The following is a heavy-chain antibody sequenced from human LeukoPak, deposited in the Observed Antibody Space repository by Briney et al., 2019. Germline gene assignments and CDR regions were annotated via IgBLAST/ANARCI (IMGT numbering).Heavy chain of an antibody. CDR3: ARGPGDYYYYYGMDV. V-gene: IGHV1-8*01. D-gene: IGHD7-27*01. CDR2: MNPNSGNT. J-gene: IGHJ6*02. CDR1: GYTFTSYD. Sequence: ASVKASCKASGYTFTSYDINWVRQATGQGLEWMGWMNPNSGNTGYAQKFQGRVTMTRNTSISTAYMELSSLRSEDTAVYYCARGPGDYYYYYGMDVWGQGTTVTVSS.